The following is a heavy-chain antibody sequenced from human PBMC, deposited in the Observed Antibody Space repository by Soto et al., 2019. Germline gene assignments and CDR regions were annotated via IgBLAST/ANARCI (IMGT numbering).Heavy chain of an antibody. CDR2: IIPIFGTA. CDR3: ARDGLVSDGMDV. D-gene: IGHD2-2*01. CDR1: GGTFSSYA. V-gene: IGHV1-69*13. J-gene: IGHJ6*02. Sequence: SVKVSCKASGGTFSSYAISWVRQAPGQGLEWMGGIIPIFGTANYAQKFQGRVTITADESTSTAYMELSSLRSEDTAVYYCARDGLVSDGMDVWGQGTTVTVSS.